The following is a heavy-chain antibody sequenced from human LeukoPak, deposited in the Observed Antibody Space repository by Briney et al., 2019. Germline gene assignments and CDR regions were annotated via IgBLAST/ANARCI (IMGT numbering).Heavy chain of an antibody. CDR2: ISGNGDIT. V-gene: IGHV3-23*01. Sequence: GGSLRLSCAASRFTFNTYAVNWVRQAPGKGLEWVSAISGNGDITYYADSVRGRFTISRDNSKNSLYLQMNSLRAEDTALYYCAKGAKSIAVAGYVDYWGQGTLVTVSS. J-gene: IGHJ4*02. CDR3: AKGAKSIAVAGYVDY. D-gene: IGHD6-19*01. CDR1: RFTFNTYA.